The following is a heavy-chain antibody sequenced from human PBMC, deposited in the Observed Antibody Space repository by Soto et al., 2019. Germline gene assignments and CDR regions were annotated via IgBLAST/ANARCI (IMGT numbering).Heavy chain of an antibody. CDR1: GFSFDTYG. D-gene: IGHD3-10*01. Sequence: PGGALRLSCAASGFSFDTYGIHWVRQAPGKGLEWVAVILYDGIKMFYADSVKGRFTISRDNSKNMVFLQMDTLRADDTAVYHCARGGLHLFYLPPDYWGQGTPVTVSS. J-gene: IGHJ4*02. V-gene: IGHV3-33*01. CDR2: ILYDGIKM. CDR3: ARGGLHLFYLPPDY.